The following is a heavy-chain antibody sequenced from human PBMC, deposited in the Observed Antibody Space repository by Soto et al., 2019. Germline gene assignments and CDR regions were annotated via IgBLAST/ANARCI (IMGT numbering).Heavy chain of an antibody. D-gene: IGHD3-22*01. V-gene: IGHV3-48*02. Sequence: EVQLVESGGGLVQPGGSLRLSCVAYGFTFSSYSMNWVRQAPGKGLEWVSYISDSSSTIYYADSVKGRFTISRDNAKNSLYLKMNRLRDEDTAVYYCAREISYYDSRTHEGGVYYYGMDVWGQGTTVTVSS. J-gene: IGHJ6*02. CDR2: ISDSSSTI. CDR1: GFTFSSYS. CDR3: AREISYYDSRTHEGGVYYYGMDV.